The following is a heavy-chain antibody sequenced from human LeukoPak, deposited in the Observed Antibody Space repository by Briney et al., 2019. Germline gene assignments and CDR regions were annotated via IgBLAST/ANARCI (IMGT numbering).Heavy chain of an antibody. CDR1: GGTFSSYA. D-gene: IGHD3-16*01. CDR3: ARLYDGLYYMDV. J-gene: IGHJ6*03. CDR2: IIPIFGTA. Sequence: SVKVSCKASGGTFSSYAIIWVRQAPGQGLEWMGGIIPIFGTANYAQKSQGRVTITTDESTSTAYMELSSLRSEDTAVYYCARLYDGLYYMDVWGKGTTVTVSS. V-gene: IGHV1-69*05.